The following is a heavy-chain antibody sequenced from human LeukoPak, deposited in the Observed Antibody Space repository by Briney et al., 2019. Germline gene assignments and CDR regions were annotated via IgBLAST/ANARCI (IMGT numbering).Heavy chain of an antibody. J-gene: IGHJ4*02. CDR1: GFTFSSYG. CDR3: AGSYYNVFDY. CDR2: IWYDGSKK. Sequence: GGSLRLSCAASGFTFSSYGMHWVRQAPGKGLEWVAVIWYDGSKKYHADSVKGRFTISRDQSKNTVNLQMNSLRVEDTAVYYCAGSYYNVFDYWGQGTLVTVSS. V-gene: IGHV3-33*01. D-gene: IGHD3-10*01.